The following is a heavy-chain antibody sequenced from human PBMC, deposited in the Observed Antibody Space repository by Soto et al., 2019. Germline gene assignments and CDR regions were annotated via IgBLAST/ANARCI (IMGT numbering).Heavy chain of an antibody. CDR3: ARGQRVSDWFDP. J-gene: IGHJ5*02. CDR2: IYSSGST. Sequence: QVHLQESGPGLVKPSETLSLTCTVSGGAISTYYWTWIRQPAGKGLEWIGRIYSSGSTKYNPSLQSRVTMSLDTSNNQFSLRLTSVTAADTAVYYCARGQRVSDWFDPWGQGTLVTVSS. CDR1: GGAISTYY. V-gene: IGHV4-4*07. D-gene: IGHD2-2*01.